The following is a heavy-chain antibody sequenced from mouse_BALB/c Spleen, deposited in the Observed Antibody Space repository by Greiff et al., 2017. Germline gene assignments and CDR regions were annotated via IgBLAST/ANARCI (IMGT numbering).Heavy chain of an antibody. CDR3: ARDYFDV. Sequence: EVQRVESGGGLVKPGGSLKLSCAASGFTFSDYYMYWVRQTPEKRLEWVATISDGGSYTYYPDSVKGRFTISRDNAKNNLYLQMSSLKSEDTAMYYCARDYFDVWGAGTTVTVSS. CDR2: ISDGGSYT. CDR1: GFTFSDYY. V-gene: IGHV5-4*02. J-gene: IGHJ1*01.